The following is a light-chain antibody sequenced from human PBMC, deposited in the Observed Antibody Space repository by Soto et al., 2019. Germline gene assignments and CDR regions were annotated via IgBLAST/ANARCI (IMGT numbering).Light chain of an antibody. CDR1: SSDVGGYNY. J-gene: IGLJ2*01. Sequence: QSVLTQPASVSGSPGQSITISCTGTSSDVGGYNYVSWYQQHPDKAPKLMIYEVSNRPSGVSNRFSGSKSGNTASLTISGLQAEDEADYDCSSYTSSSTPGVFGGGTKLTVL. CDR2: EVS. V-gene: IGLV2-14*01. CDR3: SSYTSSSTPGV.